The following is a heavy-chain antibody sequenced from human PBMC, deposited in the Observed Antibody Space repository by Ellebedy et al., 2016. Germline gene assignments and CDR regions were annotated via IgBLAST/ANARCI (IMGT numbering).Heavy chain of an antibody. CDR3: ARLNLGATGYFDY. CDR2: ISSSSSYT. CDR1: GFTFSDYY. V-gene: IGHV3-11*03. D-gene: IGHD1-26*01. J-gene: IGHJ4*02. Sequence: GESLKISXAASGFTFSDYYMSWIRQAPGKGLEWVSYISSSSSYTNYADSVKGRFTISRDNAKNSLYLQMNSLRAEDTAVYYCARLNLGATGYFDYWGQGTLVTVSS.